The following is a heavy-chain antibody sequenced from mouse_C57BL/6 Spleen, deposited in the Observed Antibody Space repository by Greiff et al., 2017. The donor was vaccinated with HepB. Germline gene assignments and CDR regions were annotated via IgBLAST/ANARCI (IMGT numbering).Heavy chain of an antibody. J-gene: IGHJ1*03. CDR2: FYPGGGSI. Sequence: VQLQESGAELVKPGASVKLSCKASGYTFTEYTIHWVKQRSGQGLEWIGWFYPGGGSIKYNEKFKDKATLTVDKSSSTDYMELSRLTSEDTAVYFCARHDERAQAKAYFDVWGTGTTVTVSS. D-gene: IGHD3-2*02. CDR1: GYTFTEYT. CDR3: ARHDERAQAKAYFDV. V-gene: IGHV1-62-2*01.